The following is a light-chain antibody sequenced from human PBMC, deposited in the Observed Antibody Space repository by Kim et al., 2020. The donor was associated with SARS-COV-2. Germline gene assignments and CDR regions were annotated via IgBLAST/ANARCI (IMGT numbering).Light chain of an antibody. Sequence: SYELTQPPSVSVSPGQTASITCSGAKLGDKYACWYQQKPGQSPVLVIYQDSKRPSGIPERFSGSNSGNTATLTISGTQAMDEADYYCQAWDSSTYVFVTG. J-gene: IGLJ1*01. CDR3: QAWDSSTYV. CDR2: QDS. CDR1: KLGDKY. V-gene: IGLV3-1*01.